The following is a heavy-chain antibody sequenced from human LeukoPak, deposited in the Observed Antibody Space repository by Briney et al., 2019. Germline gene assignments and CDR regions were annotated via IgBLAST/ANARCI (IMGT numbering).Heavy chain of an antibody. Sequence: GGSLRLSCTASGFTFSSFWMSWVRQAPGKGLEWVANLKYDESAKYYVDSVKGRFTISRDNTKNTLYLQMNSLRAEDTAVYYCARRAGAYSHPYDYWGQGTLVTVSS. V-gene: IGHV3-7*03. CDR1: GFTFSSFW. J-gene: IGHJ4*02. CDR2: LKYDESAK. CDR3: ARRAGAYSHPYDY. D-gene: IGHD4/OR15-4a*01.